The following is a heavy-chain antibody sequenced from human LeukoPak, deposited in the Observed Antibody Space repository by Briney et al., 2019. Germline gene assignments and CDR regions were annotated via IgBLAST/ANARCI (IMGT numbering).Heavy chain of an antibody. CDR1: GGTFSSYA. D-gene: IGHD2-8*01. Sequence: GSSVKVSCKASGGTFSSYAISWVRQAPGQGLEWMGGIIPIFGTANYAQKFQGRVTITADESTSTAYMELSSLRSEDTAVYYCARVGYDGNWFDPWGQGTLVTVSS. J-gene: IGHJ5*02. CDR2: IIPIFGTA. V-gene: IGHV1-69*01. CDR3: ARVGYDGNWFDP.